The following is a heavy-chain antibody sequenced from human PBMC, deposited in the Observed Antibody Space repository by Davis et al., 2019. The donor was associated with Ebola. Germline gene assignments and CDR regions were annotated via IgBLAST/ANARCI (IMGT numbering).Heavy chain of an antibody. CDR2: IYPGDSDT. Sequence: GESLKISCKGSGYSFTNYWIGWVRRMPGKGLEWVGIIYPGDSDTKYSPSFQGQVTISADKSISTAYLQWSSLKASDTAMYYCAVGTYGRSWYYFDYWGQGTLVTVSS. V-gene: IGHV5-51*01. CDR3: AVGTYGRSWYYFDY. J-gene: IGHJ4*02. CDR1: GYSFTNYW. D-gene: IGHD6-13*01.